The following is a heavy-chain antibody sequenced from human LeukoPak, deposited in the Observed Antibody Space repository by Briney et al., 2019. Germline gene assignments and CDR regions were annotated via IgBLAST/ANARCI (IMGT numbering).Heavy chain of an antibody. J-gene: IGHJ4*02. V-gene: IGHV3-30*02. CDR1: GFTFSSYG. D-gene: IGHD3-10*01. CDR3: AVGARTGY. Sequence: PGGSLRLSCAASGFTFSSYGMHWVRQAPGKGLEWVAFIRYDGSNKYYADSVKGRFTISRDNSKSTLYLQMNSLRTEDTAVYYCAVGARTGYWGQGTLVSVSS. CDR2: IRYDGSNK.